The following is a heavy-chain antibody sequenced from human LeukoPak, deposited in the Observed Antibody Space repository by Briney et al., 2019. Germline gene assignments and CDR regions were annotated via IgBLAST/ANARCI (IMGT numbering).Heavy chain of an antibody. CDR1: EFTFSSYT. J-gene: IGHJ5*02. CDR3: VRAYHPGGWFDP. Sequence: GGSLRLSCAASEFTFSSYTMNWVHQAPGKGLEWVSSISSSSYIIYYADSVKGRFTISRDNAKNSLYLQMNSLTAEDSAMYYCVRAYHPGGWFDPWGQGTLVTVSS. V-gene: IGHV3-21*01. CDR2: ISSSSYII. D-gene: IGHD2-21*01.